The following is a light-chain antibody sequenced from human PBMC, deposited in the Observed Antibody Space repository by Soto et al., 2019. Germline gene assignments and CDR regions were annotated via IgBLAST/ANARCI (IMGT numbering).Light chain of an antibody. CDR2: ATS. Sequence: DIQMTQSPSSLSASIGDRVTITCRASQSIFSYLNWFQQKPGEAPKLLIQATSSLQSGVPSRFSGSGSGTVFTLPINLLQLEYFAFYYCQQSYSPLVFFGGGTKL. CDR3: QQSYSPLVF. CDR1: QSIFSY. V-gene: IGKV1-39*01. J-gene: IGKJ2*01.